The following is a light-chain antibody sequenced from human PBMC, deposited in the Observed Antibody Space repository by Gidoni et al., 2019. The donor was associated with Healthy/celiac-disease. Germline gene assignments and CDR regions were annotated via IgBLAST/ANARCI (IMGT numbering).Light chain of an antibody. J-gene: IGLJ2*01. Sequence: SHELTQPPSVPVSPGQTASITCSGDKLGDKYACWYQQKPGQSPVLVIYQDSHRPSGIPERFSGSSSGNTATLTISGTQAMDEADYYCQAWDSSTVVFSGGTKLTVL. CDR3: QAWDSSTVV. CDR1: KLGDKY. CDR2: QDS. V-gene: IGLV3-1*01.